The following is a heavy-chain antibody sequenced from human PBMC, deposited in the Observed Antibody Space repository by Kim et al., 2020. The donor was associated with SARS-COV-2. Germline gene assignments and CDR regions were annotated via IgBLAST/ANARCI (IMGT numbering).Heavy chain of an antibody. CDR3: ARALRPPLDIVATIGSFNFIGFPSDY. J-gene: IGHJ4*02. CDR2: ISSSSSYI. D-gene: IGHD5-12*01. V-gene: IGHV3-21*01. CDR1: GFTFSSYS. Sequence: GGSLILSCAASGFTFSSYSMNWVRQAPGKGLEWVSSISSSSSYIYYADSVKGRFTISRDNAKNSLYLQMNSLRAEDTAVYYCARALRPPLDIVATIGSFNFIGFPSDYWGQGTLVTVSS.